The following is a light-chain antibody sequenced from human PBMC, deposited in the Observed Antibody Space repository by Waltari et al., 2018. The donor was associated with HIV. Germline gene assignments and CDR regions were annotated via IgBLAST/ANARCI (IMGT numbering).Light chain of an antibody. Sequence: DIQMTQSPSSLSASIGDRVTITCQASQDISNYLNWYQQKPGKAPKLLIYDASSLETGVPSRFSGSGSGTDFTFTISSLQPEDIATYFCQQYDNLVTFGGGTNVEIK. V-gene: IGKV1-33*01. J-gene: IGKJ4*01. CDR1: QDISNY. CDR3: QQYDNLVT. CDR2: DAS.